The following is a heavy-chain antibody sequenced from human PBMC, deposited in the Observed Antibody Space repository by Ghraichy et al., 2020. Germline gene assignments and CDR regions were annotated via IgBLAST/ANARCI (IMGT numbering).Heavy chain of an antibody. CDR2: INESGRT. CDR1: GGSFSGYY. J-gene: IGHJ4*02. CDR3: ARGPRGPAMVRGGGVGH. Sequence: SETLSLTCGVYGGSFSGYYWSWIRQPPGKGLEWIGEINESGRTKYNPSLNSRVTMSLGTSKNQFSLKVTYVTAADTAVYYCARGPRGPAMVRGGGVGHWGQGSLVTVSS. V-gene: IGHV4-34*01. D-gene: IGHD3-10*01.